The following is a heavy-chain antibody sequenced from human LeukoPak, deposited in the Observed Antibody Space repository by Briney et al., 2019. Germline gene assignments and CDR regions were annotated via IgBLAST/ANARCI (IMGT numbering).Heavy chain of an antibody. Sequence: PGGSLRLSCAASGFTFSSYWMHWFRQAPGKGLVWVSRINSDGSSTSYADSVKGRFTISRDNAKNALYLQMNSLRAEDTAVYYCARDGDWGDYGDYVYYYYGMDVWGQGTTVTVSS. CDR1: GFTFSSYW. V-gene: IGHV3-74*01. CDR2: INSDGSST. D-gene: IGHD4-17*01. J-gene: IGHJ6*02. CDR3: ARDGDWGDYGDYVYYYYGMDV.